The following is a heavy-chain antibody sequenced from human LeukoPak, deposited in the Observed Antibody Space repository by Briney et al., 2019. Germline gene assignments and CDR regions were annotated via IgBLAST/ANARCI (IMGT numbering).Heavy chain of an antibody. CDR3: ARDLRKGTYFDS. CDR1: GFTFFTYG. D-gene: IGHD3-10*01. Sequence: PGGSLRLSCAASGFTFFTYGMHWVRQAPGKGLEWVALIWYDGSYKYYADSVKGRFTISRDNSKNTLYLQVDSLRAEDTAVYYCARDLRKGTYFDSWGQGTLVTVSS. V-gene: IGHV3-33*01. CDR2: IWYDGSYK. J-gene: IGHJ4*02.